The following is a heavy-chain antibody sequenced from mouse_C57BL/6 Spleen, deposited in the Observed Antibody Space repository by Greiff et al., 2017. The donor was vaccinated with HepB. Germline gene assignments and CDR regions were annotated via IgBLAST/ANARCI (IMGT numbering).Heavy chain of an antibody. Sequence: VQLQQSVAELVRPGASVKLSCTASGFNIKNTYMHWVKQRPEQGLEWIGRIDPANGNTKYAPKFQGKATITADTSSNTAYLQLSSLTSEDTAIYYCAKEGYYYGSSYLYYAMDYWGQGTSVTVSS. CDR2: IDPANGNT. V-gene: IGHV14-3*01. J-gene: IGHJ4*01. CDR1: GFNIKNTY. D-gene: IGHD1-1*01. CDR3: AKEGYYYGSSYLYYAMDY.